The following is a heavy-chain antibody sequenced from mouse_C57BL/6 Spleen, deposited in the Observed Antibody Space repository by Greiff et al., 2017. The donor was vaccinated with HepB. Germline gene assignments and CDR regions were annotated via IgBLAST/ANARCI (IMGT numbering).Heavy chain of an antibody. CDR3: ARKNWDAFAY. CDR2: IDPSDSYT. V-gene: IGHV1-69*01. Sequence: QVQLKQPGAELVMPGASVKLSCKASGYTFTSYWMHWVKQRPGQGLEWIGEIDPSDSYTNYNQKFKGKSTLTVDKSSSTAYMQLSSLTSEDSAVYYCARKNWDAFAYWGQGTLVTVSA. D-gene: IGHD4-1*01. CDR1: GYTFTSYW. J-gene: IGHJ3*01.